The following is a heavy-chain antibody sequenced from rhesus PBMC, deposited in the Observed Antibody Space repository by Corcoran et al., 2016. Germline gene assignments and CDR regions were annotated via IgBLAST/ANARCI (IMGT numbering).Heavy chain of an antibody. D-gene: IGHD2-27*01. V-gene: IGHV4-127*01. J-gene: IGHJ1*01. CDR3: ARESVVVSVYFEF. CDR2: IGVSSGRT. CDR1: GYSISSGYG. Sequence: QVYLQESGPGVVKPSETLSLTCTVSGYSISSGYGWSWIRPPPGKGLEWIGYIGVSSGRTNSNPSLKSRVTISKAPSNNQFSLKLSSVTAADTAVYYCARESVVVSVYFEFWGQGALVTVSS.